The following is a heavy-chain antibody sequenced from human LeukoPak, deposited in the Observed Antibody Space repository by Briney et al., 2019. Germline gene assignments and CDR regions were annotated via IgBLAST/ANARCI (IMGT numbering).Heavy chain of an antibody. CDR3: ARYQGRGYYGSGTILGWFDP. CDR1: GYTFTGYY. V-gene: IGHV1-2*02. J-gene: IGHJ5*02. Sequence: GASVKVSCKASGYTFTGYYMHWVRQAPGQGLEWMGWINPNSGGTNYAQKLQGRVTMTTDTSTSTAYMELRSLRSDDTAVYYCARYQGRGYYGSGTILGWFDPWGQGTLVTVSS. D-gene: IGHD3-10*01. CDR2: INPNSGGT.